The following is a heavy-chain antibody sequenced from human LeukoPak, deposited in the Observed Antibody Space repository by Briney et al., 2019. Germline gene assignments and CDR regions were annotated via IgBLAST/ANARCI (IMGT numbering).Heavy chain of an antibody. J-gene: IGHJ4*02. CDR2: IRYDGSNK. CDR1: GFTFSSYG. D-gene: IGHD2-2*02. Sequence: GGSLRLSCAASGFTFSSYGMHWVRQAPGKGLEWVAFIRYDGSNKYYADSVKGRFTISRDNSKNTLYLQMNSLRAEDTAVYYCAKAHTCSSTSCYRGGEDYFDYWGQGTLVTVSS. CDR3: AKAHTCSSTSCYRGGEDYFDY. V-gene: IGHV3-30*02.